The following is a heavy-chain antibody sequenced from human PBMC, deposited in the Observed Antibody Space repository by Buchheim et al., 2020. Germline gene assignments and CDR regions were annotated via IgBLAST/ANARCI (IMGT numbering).Heavy chain of an antibody. CDR3: ARDYFYGEVDP. D-gene: IGHD4-17*01. V-gene: IGHV4-61*01. J-gene: IGHJ5*02. CDR1: GGSVSSGSYY. CDR2: IYYSGST. Sequence: QVQLQESGPGLVKPSETLSLTCTVSGGSVSSGSYYWSWIRQPPGKGLEWIGYIYYSGSTNYNPSLKSRVTISVDTSKNQFSLKLSSVTAADTAVYYCARDYFYGEVDPWGQGTL.